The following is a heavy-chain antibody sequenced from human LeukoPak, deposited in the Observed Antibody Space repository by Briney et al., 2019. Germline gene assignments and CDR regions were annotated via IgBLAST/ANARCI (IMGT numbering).Heavy chain of an antibody. V-gene: IGHV4-39*02. J-gene: IGHJ3*01. CDR2: IYDSGST. CDR1: GGSISSSSYY. CDR3: ARDRGYGRVLANRFAFDV. Sequence: SETLSLTCTVSGGSISSSSYYWGWIRQPPGKGLEWIGSIYDSGSTYYNPSLKSRVTISVDTSKNQFSLKLNSVTAADTAVYYCARDRGYGRVLANRFAFDVWGQGTMVTVSS. D-gene: IGHD4-17*01.